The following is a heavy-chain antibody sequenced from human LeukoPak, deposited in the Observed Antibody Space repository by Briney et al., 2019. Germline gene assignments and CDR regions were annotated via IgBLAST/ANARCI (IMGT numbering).Heavy chain of an antibody. D-gene: IGHD2-15*01. CDR2: IRGKAHGGTT. J-gene: IGHJ4*02. CDR1: GFTFGDYT. Sequence: HPGGSLRLSCTASGFTFGDYTMSWVRQAPGKGLEWVGFIRGKAHGGTTEYAASVKGRFTISRDDSKSIAYLQMNSLKTEDTALYYCSRDDSGPRMDYWGQGTLVTVSS. CDR3: SRDDSGPRMDY. V-gene: IGHV3-49*04.